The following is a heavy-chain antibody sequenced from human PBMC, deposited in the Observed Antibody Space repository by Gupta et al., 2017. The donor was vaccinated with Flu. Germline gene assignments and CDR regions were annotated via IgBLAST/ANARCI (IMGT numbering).Heavy chain of an antibody. CDR3: ARDPRVGLEPATQEY. CDR2: INPVYNRA. D-gene: IGHD2-2*01. V-gene: IGHV1-69*06. CDR1: GDTFSNYF. J-gene: IGHJ4*02. Sequence: QAQLVQSGAEVKKLGSSVKVSCRASGDTFSNYFISWVRQVPGQGLEWMGGINPVYNRANYAQKFQGRLTIAADIPTNTSYMELNSLRSEDTAVYYCARDPRVGLEPATQEYWGQGTLVTVSS.